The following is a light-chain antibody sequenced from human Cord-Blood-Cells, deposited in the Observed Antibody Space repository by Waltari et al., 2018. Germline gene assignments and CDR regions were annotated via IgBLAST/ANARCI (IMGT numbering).Light chain of an antibody. CDR1: QSVSSSY. V-gene: IGKV3-20*01. Sequence: EIVLTQSPGTLSLSPGERATLSCRASQSVSSSYLAWYQQKPGQAPRLLIYGASSRATGIPDRFSGSGSGTDFTLNINRLEPEDFAVYYCQQYGSSRTFGQGTKVEIK. CDR3: QQYGSSRT. J-gene: IGKJ1*01. CDR2: GAS.